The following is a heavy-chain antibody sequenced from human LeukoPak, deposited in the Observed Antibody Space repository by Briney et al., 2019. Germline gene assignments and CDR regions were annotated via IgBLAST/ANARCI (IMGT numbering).Heavy chain of an antibody. CDR2: IIPILGIA. J-gene: IGHJ4*02. CDR1: GGTFSSYA. CDR3: ARDPYTKK. V-gene: IGHV1-69*04. Sequence: GSSVTVSCKASGGTFSSYAISWVRQAPGQGLEWMGRIIPILGIANYAQKFQGRVTITADKSTSTAYMELSSLRSEDTAMYYCARDPYTKKWGQGTLVTVSS.